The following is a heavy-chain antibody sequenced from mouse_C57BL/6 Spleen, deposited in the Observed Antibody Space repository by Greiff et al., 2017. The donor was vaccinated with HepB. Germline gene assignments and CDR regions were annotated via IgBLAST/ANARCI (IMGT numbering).Heavy chain of an antibody. J-gene: IGHJ2*01. D-gene: IGHD1-1*01. CDR1: GYTFTSYW. Sequence: VQLQHPGAELVRPGSSVKLSCKASGYTFTSYWMDWVKQRPGQGLEWIGNIYPSDSETHYNQKFKDKATLTVDKSSSTAYMQLSSLTSEDSAVYYCARSSSPYYFDYWGQGTTLTVSS. CDR3: ARSSSPYYFDY. V-gene: IGHV1-61*01. CDR2: IYPSDSET.